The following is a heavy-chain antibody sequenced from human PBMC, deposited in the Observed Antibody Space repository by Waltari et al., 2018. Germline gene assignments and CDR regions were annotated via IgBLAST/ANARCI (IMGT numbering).Heavy chain of an antibody. D-gene: IGHD3-3*01. CDR3: ARERRFGWAFDI. CDR2: INHSGST. CDR1: GGSFSGYY. V-gene: IGHV4-34*01. Sequence: QVQLQQWGAGLLKPSETLSLTCAVYGGSFSGYYWSWIRQPPGKGLEWIWEINHSGSTNYNPSLKSRVTISVDTSKNQFSLKLSSVTAADTAVYYCARERRFGWAFDIWGQGTMVTVSS. J-gene: IGHJ3*02.